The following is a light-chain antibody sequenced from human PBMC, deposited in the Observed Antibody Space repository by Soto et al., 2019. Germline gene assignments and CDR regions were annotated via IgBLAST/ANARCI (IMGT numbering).Light chain of an antibody. CDR3: QYYGSSPRVT. CDR1: QSVSGTY. J-gene: IGKJ4*01. Sequence: EIVLTQSPGTLSLSPGERATLSCRASQSVSGTYLTWYQQKPGQAPRRLIYGASIRATGIPDRFSCSGSGTDFTLTISRLEPEDFAVYYCQYYGSSPRVTFGGGTKVEIK. CDR2: GAS. V-gene: IGKV3-20*01.